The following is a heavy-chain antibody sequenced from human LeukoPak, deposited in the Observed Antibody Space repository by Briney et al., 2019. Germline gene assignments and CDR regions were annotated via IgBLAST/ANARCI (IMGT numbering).Heavy chain of an antibody. CDR1: GYIFTTYW. CDR2: IYPGDSDT. CDR3: ARLYYYDSSGYRGPFDI. V-gene: IGHV5-51*01. Sequence: GESLKISCKASGYIFTTYWIGWVRQMPGKGLEWMGIIYPGDSDTRYSPSFQGLVTISADTSINTAYLQWSSLKASDTAMYYCARLYYYDSSGYRGPFDIWGQGTMVTVSS. D-gene: IGHD3-22*01. J-gene: IGHJ3*02.